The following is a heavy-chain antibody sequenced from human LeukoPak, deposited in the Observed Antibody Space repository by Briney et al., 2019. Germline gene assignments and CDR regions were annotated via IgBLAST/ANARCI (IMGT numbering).Heavy chain of an antibody. J-gene: IGHJ5*02. CDR2: IYSGGST. V-gene: IGHV3-53*01. D-gene: IGHD3-10*01. CDR3: AREVYYGSGSYQNWFVP. Sequence: GGSLRLSCAASGFTVSSNYMSWVREAPGKGLEWVSVIYSGGSTYYADSVKSRFTISRDNSKNTLYLQMNSLRAEDTAVYYCAREVYYGSGSYQNWFVPWGQGTLVTVSS. CDR1: GFTVSSNY.